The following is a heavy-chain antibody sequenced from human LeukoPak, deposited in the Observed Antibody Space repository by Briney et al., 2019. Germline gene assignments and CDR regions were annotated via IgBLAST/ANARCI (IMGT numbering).Heavy chain of an antibody. D-gene: IGHD3-16*02. CDR2: IYSGGST. V-gene: IGHV3-53*01. J-gene: IGHJ4*02. CDR1: GFSVSSNY. Sequence: GGSLKLSCAASGFSVSSNYIGWVRQAPGRGLEWVSVIYSGGSTYYADSVKGRFTISRDNSKNTVFLQMNSLRAEDTAVYYCARGIYDSVWGSFRYTPYFDYWGQGTLVTVSS. CDR3: ARGIYDSVWGSFRYTPYFDY.